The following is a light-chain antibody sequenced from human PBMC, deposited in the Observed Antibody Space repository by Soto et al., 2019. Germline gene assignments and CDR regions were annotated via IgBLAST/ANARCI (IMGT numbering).Light chain of an antibody. CDR3: MQALESPWT. CDR1: QSLLHKNGYNY. CDR2: LGS. V-gene: IGKV2-28*01. Sequence: DTVMTQSPLSLSVTPGEPASISCRSSQSLLHKNGYNYLDWYLQRPGQSPQLLIYLGSNRASGVPDRFSGSGSGTDFTLRISRVEDEDVGVYYCMQALESPWTLGQGTKVDIK. J-gene: IGKJ1*01.